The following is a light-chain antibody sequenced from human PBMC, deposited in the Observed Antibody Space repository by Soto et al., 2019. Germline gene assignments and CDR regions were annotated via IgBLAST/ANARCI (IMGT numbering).Light chain of an antibody. Sequence: DIVMTQSPLSLPVTPGEPASFSCRSNQSLLHSNGYNYLDWYLQKPGQSPQLLIYLGSNRASGVPDRFSGSGSGTDFTLTISRVEAEDVGVYYCMQALQTPRTFGQGTKVEVK. CDR1: QSLLHSNGYNY. V-gene: IGKV2-28*01. CDR2: LGS. J-gene: IGKJ1*01. CDR3: MQALQTPRT.